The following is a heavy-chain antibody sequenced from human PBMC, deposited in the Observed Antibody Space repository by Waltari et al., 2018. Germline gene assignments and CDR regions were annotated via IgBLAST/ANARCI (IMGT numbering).Heavy chain of an antibody. J-gene: IGHJ1*01. V-gene: IGHV4-39*01. CDR1: GGSISSSSYY. CDR3: ARLWELLGYFQH. Sequence: QLQLQESGPGLVKPSETLSLTCTVSGGSISSSSYYWGWIRQPPGKGLEWIGSIYYSGSTYYNPSLKIRVSISVDTSKNQFSLKLSSVTAADTAVYYCARLWELLGYFQHWGQGTLVTVSS. CDR2: IYYSGST. D-gene: IGHD1-26*01.